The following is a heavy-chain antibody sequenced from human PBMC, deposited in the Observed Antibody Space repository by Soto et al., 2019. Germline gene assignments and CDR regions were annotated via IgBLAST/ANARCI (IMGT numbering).Heavy chain of an antibody. V-gene: IGHV3-33*01. CDR2: IYNDGSKK. D-gene: IGHD3-3*01. CDR1: GFTFSSYA. J-gene: IGHJ5*02. Sequence: QVQLVESGGGVVQPGRSLRLSCATSGFTFSSYAMHWVRQAPGKGLEWVAFIYNDGSKKYYADSVKGRFTISRDNYNNTLYLQMDSLRVEDTAFYYCATSSATDPWGQGTLVTVSS. CDR3: ATSSATDP.